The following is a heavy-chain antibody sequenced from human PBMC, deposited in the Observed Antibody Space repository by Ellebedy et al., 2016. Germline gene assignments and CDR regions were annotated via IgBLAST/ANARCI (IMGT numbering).Heavy chain of an antibody. Sequence: GESLKISCVASGFTFSSYDMHWVRQGIGKGLEWVSAIGAPGDTHYPGTVKGRFTISRENAKNSLYLQMNSLRAGDTAVYYCTREDPSTLLGHLDLWGRGTLVAVSS. J-gene: IGHJ2*01. D-gene: IGHD1-26*01. CDR3: TREDPSTLLGHLDL. CDR2: IGAPGDT. V-gene: IGHV3-13*01. CDR1: GFTFSSYD.